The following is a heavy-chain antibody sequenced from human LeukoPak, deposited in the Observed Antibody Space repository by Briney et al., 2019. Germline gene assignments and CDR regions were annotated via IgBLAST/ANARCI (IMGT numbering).Heavy chain of an antibody. Sequence: GGSLRLSCAASGFTFSDYYMSWIRQAPGKGLEWVSYISSSTSHTNYADSVKGRSTISRDNSKNTLYLQMNSLRAEDTAVYYCAKDRRSNGDWGQGTLVTVSS. J-gene: IGHJ4*02. CDR1: GFTFSDYY. CDR2: ISSSTSHT. CDR3: AKDRRSNGD. D-gene: IGHD4-17*01. V-gene: IGHV3-11*05.